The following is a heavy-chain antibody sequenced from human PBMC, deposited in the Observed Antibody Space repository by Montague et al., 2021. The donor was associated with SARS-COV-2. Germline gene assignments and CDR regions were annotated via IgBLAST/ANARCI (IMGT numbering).Heavy chain of an antibody. V-gene: IGHV4-61*02. Sequence: TLSLTCTVSGASITSKTHYWDWVRQPSGKVLEWIGRLLTSGATXFXXXXKXRLTISRDTSKNEFYLKLSSVTAADTAVYYCARDSPHFDFWRGHYGDKYYMDIWGKGTTVTVS. CDR1: GASITSKTHY. CDR3: ARDSPHFDFWRGHYGDKYYMDI. J-gene: IGHJ6*03. CDR2: LLTSGAT. D-gene: IGHD3-3*01.